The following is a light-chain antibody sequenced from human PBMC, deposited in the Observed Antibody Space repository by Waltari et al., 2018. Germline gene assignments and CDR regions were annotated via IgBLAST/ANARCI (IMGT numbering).Light chain of an antibody. CDR1: SGVNVVSYN. J-gene: IGLJ3*02. CDR3: MIWHRGVWV. CDR2: YKSVTDK. V-gene: IGLV5-45*03. Sequence: QAVVTQPSSLSASPGASASLTCTLRSGVNVVSYNIYWYQQKAGSPPQFLLRYKSVTDKQLVSRVPSRFSGSKDASANVGILLISGLRSEDEADYYCMIWHRGVWVSGGGTQLTVL.